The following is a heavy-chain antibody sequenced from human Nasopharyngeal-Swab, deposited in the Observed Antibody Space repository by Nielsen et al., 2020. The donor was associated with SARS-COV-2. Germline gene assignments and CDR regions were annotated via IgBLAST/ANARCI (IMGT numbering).Heavy chain of an antibody. CDR2: IFPGDSDT. V-gene: IGHV5-51*01. CDR1: GYRFTDYW. D-gene: IGHD3-22*01. CDR3: ARTAIEGGYYRGDAFDI. Sequence: GESLKISCATSGYRFTDYWIAWVRQAPGKGLECMGTIFPGDSDTRYSPSFEGRVTISVDQSITTAYLHWTSLKASDTAVYYCARTAIEGGYYRGDAFDIWGQGAMVTVSS. J-gene: IGHJ3*02.